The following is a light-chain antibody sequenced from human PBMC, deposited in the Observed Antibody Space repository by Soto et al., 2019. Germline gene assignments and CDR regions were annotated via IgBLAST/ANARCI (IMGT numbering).Light chain of an antibody. CDR2: GAS. J-gene: IGKJ1*01. V-gene: IGKV3-15*01. CDR3: QQYNTWPRT. CDR1: QPISRN. Sequence: EIVMTQSPDNLSVSLGQGATLSCRASQPISRNLAWYQQKPGQAPRLLIYGASTRATDIPGRYSGGGSGTEFTLTISSLQSEDFASYFCQQYNTWPRTFGQGNKVEVK.